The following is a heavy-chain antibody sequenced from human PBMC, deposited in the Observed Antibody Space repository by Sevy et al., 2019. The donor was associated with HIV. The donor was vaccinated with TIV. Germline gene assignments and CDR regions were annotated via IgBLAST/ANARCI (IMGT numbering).Heavy chain of an antibody. CDR3: ARGIPGRHPGLGY. CDR2: LSGSGYDT. D-gene: IGHD7-27*01. J-gene: IGHJ4*02. CDR1: GFTFSNYA. Sequence: GGSLRLSCATSGFTFSNYAMSWVRQAPGKGLEWVSALSGSGYDTFYADSVKGRFTISRDNSKNTLYLQMNSLRAEDTAVYYCARGIPGRHPGLGYWGQGTLVTVSS. V-gene: IGHV3-23*01.